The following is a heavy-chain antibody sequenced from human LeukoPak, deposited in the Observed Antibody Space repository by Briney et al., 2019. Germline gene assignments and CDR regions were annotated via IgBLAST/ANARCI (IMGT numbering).Heavy chain of an antibody. CDR3: AREKPATAIDY. Sequence: GGSLRLSCAASGFTFSNYGMSWVRQAPGKGLEWVSGISGSGGTTYYADSVKGRFTISRDNSKNTLYLQMNSLRAEDTAVYYCAREKPATAIDYWGQGTLVTVSS. J-gene: IGHJ4*02. CDR1: GFTFSNYG. V-gene: IGHV3-23*01. CDR2: ISGSGGTT. D-gene: IGHD2-2*02.